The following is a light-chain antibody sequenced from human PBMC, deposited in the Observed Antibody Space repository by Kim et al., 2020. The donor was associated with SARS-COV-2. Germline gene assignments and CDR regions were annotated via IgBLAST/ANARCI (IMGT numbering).Light chain of an antibody. CDR3: QQYRNSRT. CDR2: GAS. J-gene: IGKJ1*01. CDR1: QTISRNQ. Sequence: LSPGERATISCRASQTISRNQLAWYQHKPGQAPRLLIYGASSRATGIPDRFSGRGSGTDFSLTISRLEPADCAVYSCQQYRNSRTYGQGTKVDIK. V-gene: IGKV3-20*01.